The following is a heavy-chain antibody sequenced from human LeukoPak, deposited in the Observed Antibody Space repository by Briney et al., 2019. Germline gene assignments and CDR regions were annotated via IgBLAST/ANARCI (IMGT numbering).Heavy chain of an antibody. V-gene: IGHV4-59*12. CDR3: ARSQGRETRPIDY. CDR2: IYYSGST. CDR1: GGSISSYY. Sequence: SETLSLTCAVSGGSISSYYWSWIRQAPGKGLEWIGYIYYSGSTNYNPSLKSRVTISVDTSWNQLSLKLSSVTAADTAVYYCARSQGRETRPIDYWGQGTLVTVSS. J-gene: IGHJ4*02. D-gene: IGHD3-10*01.